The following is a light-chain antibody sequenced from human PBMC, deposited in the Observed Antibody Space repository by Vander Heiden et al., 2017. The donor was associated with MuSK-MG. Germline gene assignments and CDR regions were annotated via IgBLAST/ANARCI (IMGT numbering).Light chain of an antibody. CDR1: STDVGGYNN. CDR2: EVS. J-gene: IGLJ3*02. CDR3: CSYAGSNTWV. V-gene: IGLV2-11*01. Sequence: QSALTHPRPVSASPGQSVTISSTGTSTDVGGYNNVSCYQHHQGQAPNPMIYEVSRRPSGVPAGFSASKSGNTTSTTISGLQDEDEYDYYYCSYAGSNTWVFGGGTKLTVL.